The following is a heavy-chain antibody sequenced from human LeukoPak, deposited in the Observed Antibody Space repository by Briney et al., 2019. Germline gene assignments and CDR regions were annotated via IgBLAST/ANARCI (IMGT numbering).Heavy chain of an antibody. CDR1: GFTFSSYG. D-gene: IGHD1-1*01. Sequence: PGRSLRLSCAASGFTFSSYGMHWVRQAPGKGLEWVAVIWYDGSNKYYADSVKGRFTISRDNSKNTLYLQMNSLRAEDTAVYYCAKDTPLERRVYYFDYWGQGTLVTVSS. J-gene: IGHJ4*02. CDR3: AKDTPLERRVYYFDY. V-gene: IGHV3-33*06. CDR2: IWYDGSNK.